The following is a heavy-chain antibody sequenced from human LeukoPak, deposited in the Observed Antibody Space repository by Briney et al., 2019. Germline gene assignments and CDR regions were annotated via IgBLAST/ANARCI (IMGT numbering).Heavy chain of an antibody. CDR2: ISWDGGST. CDR1: GFTFDDYA. V-gene: IGHV3-43D*04. Sequence: GGSLGLSCAASGFTFDDYAMHWVRQAPGKGLEWVSLISWDGGSTYYADSVKGRFTISRDNSKNSLYLQMNSLRAEDTALYYCAKGREAYSSSGMDVWGKGTTVTVSS. D-gene: IGHD6-6*01. CDR3: AKGREAYSSSGMDV. J-gene: IGHJ6*03.